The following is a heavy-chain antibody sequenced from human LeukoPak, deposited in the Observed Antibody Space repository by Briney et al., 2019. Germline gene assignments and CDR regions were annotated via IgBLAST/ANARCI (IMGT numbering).Heavy chain of an antibody. CDR3: AREPYNRYYFDY. V-gene: IGHV4-39*07. CDR2: IYYSGST. CDR1: GGSISSSSYY. J-gene: IGHJ4*02. Sequence: SETLSLTCTVSGGSISSSSYYWGWIRQPPGKGLEWIGSIYYSGSTYYNPSLKSRVTISVDTSKDQFSLKLSSVTAADTAVYYCAREPYNRYYFDYWGQGTLVTVSS. D-gene: IGHD1-14*01.